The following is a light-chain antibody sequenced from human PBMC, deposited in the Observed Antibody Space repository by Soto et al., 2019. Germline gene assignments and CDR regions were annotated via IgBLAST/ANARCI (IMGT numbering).Light chain of an antibody. J-gene: IGKJ2*01. CDR3: QQAYT. CDR1: QSISSW. CDR2: KAS. Sequence: DIQMTQSPSTLSASVGDRVTITCRASQSISSWLAWYQQKPGKAPKLLIYKASSLESGVPSRFSGSGSETEFTLTISSLQPDDFATYYCQQAYTFGQGTKLEIK. V-gene: IGKV1-5*03.